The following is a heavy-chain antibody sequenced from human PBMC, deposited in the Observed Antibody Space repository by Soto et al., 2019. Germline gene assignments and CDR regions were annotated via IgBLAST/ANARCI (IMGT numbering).Heavy chain of an antibody. CDR3: ASRNYDILTGYYPAYWYFDL. CDR2: IIPIFGTA. Sequence: QVQLVQSGAEVKKPGSSVKVSCKASGGTFSSYAISWVRQAPGQGLEWMGGIIPIFGTANYAQKFQGRVTITADKSPSTAYMELSSLRSEDTAVYYCASRNYDILTGYYPAYWYFDLWGRGTLFTVSS. CDR1: GGTFSSYA. V-gene: IGHV1-69*06. D-gene: IGHD3-9*01. J-gene: IGHJ2*01.